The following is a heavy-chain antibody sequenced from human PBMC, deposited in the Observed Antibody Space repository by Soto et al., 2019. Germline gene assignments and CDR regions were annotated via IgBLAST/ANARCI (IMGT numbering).Heavy chain of an antibody. CDR2: ISFDARNE. V-gene: IGHV3-30*03. Sequence: PGGSLGLSCAASGFTFSSYGMYWVRQAPGKGLEWVAVISFDARNEYYADSVKGRFTISRDNSKNTLYLQLNSLRPEDTAVYFCATDTYYYYGSSYPPDYWGQGALVTVSS. D-gene: IGHD3-10*01. CDR1: GFTFSSYG. J-gene: IGHJ4*02. CDR3: ATDTYYYYGSSYPPDY.